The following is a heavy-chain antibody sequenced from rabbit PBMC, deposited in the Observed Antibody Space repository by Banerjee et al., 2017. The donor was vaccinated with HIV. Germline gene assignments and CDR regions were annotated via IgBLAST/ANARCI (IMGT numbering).Heavy chain of an antibody. D-gene: IGHD6-1*01. V-gene: IGHV1S45*01. J-gene: IGHJ4*01. Sequence: EQLEESGRDLVKPEGSLTLTCTASGFSFSSSHYMWWVRQAPGKGLEWIGCIYTGSGSTYYASWAKGRFTISRTSSTTVTLQMTSLTAADTATYFCARGMAGAAGYGYPYFNLWGPGTLVTVS. CDR1: GFSFSSSHY. CDR3: ARGMAGAAGYGYPYFNL. CDR2: IYTGSGST.